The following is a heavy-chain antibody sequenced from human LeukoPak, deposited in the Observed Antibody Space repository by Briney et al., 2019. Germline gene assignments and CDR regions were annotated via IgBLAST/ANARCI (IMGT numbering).Heavy chain of an antibody. V-gene: IGHV3-20*04. CDR2: INWNSGST. CDR3: ARGPHISSSAWRFDY. CDR1: GFTFSDSA. J-gene: IGHJ4*02. D-gene: IGHD6-19*01. Sequence: GGSLRLSCAASGFTFSDSAVHWVRQAPGKGLEWVSSINWNSGSTGYADSVKGRFTISRDSAKNSLYLQMNSLRAEDTAFYYCARGPHISSSAWRFDYWGQGTLVTVSS.